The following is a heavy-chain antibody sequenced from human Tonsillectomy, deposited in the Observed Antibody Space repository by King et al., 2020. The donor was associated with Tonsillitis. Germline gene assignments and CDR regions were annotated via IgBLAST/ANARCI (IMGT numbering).Heavy chain of an antibody. D-gene: IGHD3-22*01. J-gene: IGHJ4*02. Sequence: VQLVESGGGLVQPGGSLRLSCAASGFTFSSYAMSWVRQAPGKGLEWVSVIYSGGSSTYYADSVKGRLTISRDNSKNTLYLQMNSLRAEDTAVYYCAKDVGDYYDSRGYCDYWGQXXLVTVSA. V-gene: IGHV3-23*03. CDR1: GFTFSSYA. CDR2: IYSGGSST. CDR3: AKDVGDYYDSRGYCDY.